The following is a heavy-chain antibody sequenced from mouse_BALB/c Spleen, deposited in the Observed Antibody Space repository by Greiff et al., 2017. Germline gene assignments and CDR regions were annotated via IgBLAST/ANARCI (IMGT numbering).Heavy chain of an antibody. D-gene: IGHD2-1*01. CDR2: INPSNGRT. CDR1: GYTFTSYW. CDR3: ARRNYGKAMDY. J-gene: IGHJ4*01. Sequence: QVQLQQPGAELVKPGASVKLSCKASGYTFTSYWMHWVKQRPGQGLEWIGEINPSNGRTNYNEKFKSKATLTVDKSSSTAYMQLSSLTSEDSAVYYCARRNYGKAMDYWGQGTSVTVSS. V-gene: IGHV1S81*02.